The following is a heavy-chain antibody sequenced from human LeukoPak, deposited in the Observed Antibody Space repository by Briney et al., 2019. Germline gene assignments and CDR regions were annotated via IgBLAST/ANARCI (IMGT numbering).Heavy chain of an antibody. D-gene: IGHD3-22*01. J-gene: IGHJ5*02. Sequence: ASVKVSCKASGFTFTSSAVQWVRQARGQRLEWIGWIVVGSGNTNYAQKFQERVTITRDMSTSTAYMELSSLRSEDTAVYYCARARSPSSGYLLRDHNWFDPWGQGTLVTVSS. V-gene: IGHV1-58*01. CDR3: ARARSPSSGYLLRDHNWFDP. CDR2: IVVGSGNT. CDR1: GFTFTSSA.